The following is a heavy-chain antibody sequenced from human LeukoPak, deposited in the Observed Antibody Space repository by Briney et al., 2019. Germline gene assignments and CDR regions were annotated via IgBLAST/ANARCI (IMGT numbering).Heavy chain of an antibody. J-gene: IGHJ3*02. CDR1: GYTFTGYY. D-gene: IGHD3-10*01. CDR2: INPNSGGT. CDR3: ASVTDRGVIIGDAFDI. Sequence: ASVKVSCKASGYTFTGYYMHWVRQAPGQGLEWMGRINPNSGGTNYAQKFQGRVTMTRDTSISTAYMELSRLRSDDTAVYYCASVTDRGVIIGDAFDIWGQGTMVTVSS. V-gene: IGHV1-2*06.